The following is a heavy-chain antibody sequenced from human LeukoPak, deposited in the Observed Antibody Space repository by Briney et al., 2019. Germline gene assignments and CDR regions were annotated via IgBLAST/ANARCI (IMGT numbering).Heavy chain of an antibody. V-gene: IGHV3-74*01. CDR1: GFTLSSYW. CDR2: INPGGSSI. CDR3: ARSNQADDC. D-gene: IGHD1-14*01. J-gene: IGHJ4*02. Sequence: PGRSLRLSCAASGFTLSSYWMHWVRQVPGKGLVWVARINPGGSSITYADSVKGRFTISRDNAKNTLYLQMDSLRAEDTGVYYCARSNQADDCWGQGTLVTVSS.